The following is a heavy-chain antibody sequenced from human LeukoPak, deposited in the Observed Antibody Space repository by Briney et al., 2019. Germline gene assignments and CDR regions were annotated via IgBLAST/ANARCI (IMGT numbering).Heavy chain of an antibody. J-gene: IGHJ4*02. V-gene: IGHV3-64D*06. CDR3: DTHFDY. CDR2: IDSNGGST. Sequence: PGGSVRLSCSASGFTFSSYTIHWVRQARGKGLEYVSAIDSNGGSTYYADSVKGRFTISRDNSKNTLYLQMSSLRSEDTAVYYCDTHFDYWGQGTLVTVSS. CDR1: GFTFSSYT.